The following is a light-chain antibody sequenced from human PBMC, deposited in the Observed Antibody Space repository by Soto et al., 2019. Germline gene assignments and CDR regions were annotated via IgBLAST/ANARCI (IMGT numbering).Light chain of an antibody. V-gene: IGKV1-5*01. CDR1: QSISSW. J-gene: IGKJ1*01. CDR2: DAS. Sequence: DIQMTQSPSTLSASVGDRVTITCRSIQSISSWLAWYQQKPGKAPKLLIYDASSLESCVPSRFSGSGSGTEFTLTISSLQPDDFATYYRQQYNTYWTXGQGTKVDI. CDR3: QQYNTYWT.